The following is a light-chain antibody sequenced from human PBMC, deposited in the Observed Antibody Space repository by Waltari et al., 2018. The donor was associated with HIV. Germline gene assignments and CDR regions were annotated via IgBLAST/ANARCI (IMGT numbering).Light chain of an antibody. CDR3: QQRSGWLLT. V-gene: IGKV3-11*01. J-gene: IGKJ4*01. CDR2: DAC. Sequence: EIVLTQSPATLSLSPGESATLSCRASQSVDNYLAWFQQKPGQAPRLLIYDACNRATGIPARFSGSGSGTDFTLTISSLEPEDFAVYYCQQRSGWLLTFGGGTKVEIK. CDR1: QSVDNY.